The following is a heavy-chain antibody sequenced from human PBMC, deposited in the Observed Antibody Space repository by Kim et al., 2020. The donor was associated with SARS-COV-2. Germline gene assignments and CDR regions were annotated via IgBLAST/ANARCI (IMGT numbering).Heavy chain of an antibody. V-gene: IGHV3-9*01. Sequence: GGSLRLSCAASGFTFGDYAMHWVRQAPGKGLEWVSGISWNSGSIGYADSVKGRFTISRDNAKNSLYLQMNSLRAEDTALYYCAKDMNDKPKVWYYGMDVWGQGTTVTVSS. D-gene: IGHD3-22*01. CDR2: ISWNSGSI. CDR1: GFTFGDYA. CDR3: AKDMNDKPKVWYYGMDV. J-gene: IGHJ6*02.